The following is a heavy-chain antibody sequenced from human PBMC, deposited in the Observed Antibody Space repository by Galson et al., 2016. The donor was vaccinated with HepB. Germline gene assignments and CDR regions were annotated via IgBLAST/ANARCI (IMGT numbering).Heavy chain of an antibody. D-gene: IGHD3-3*01. CDR1: GYTFSTSW. V-gene: IGHV5-51*01. CDR2: FRPDDSDT. CDR3: ARQSSGYFDF. J-gene: IGHJ4*02. Sequence: QSGAEVKKPGESLTISCAGSGYTFSTSWIAWVRQRPGKGLEWMAIFRPDDSDTTYSPSFEGQVTVSADKSIRTAYLQWGSLKASDSGMYYCARQSSGYFDFWGQGTLITVSS.